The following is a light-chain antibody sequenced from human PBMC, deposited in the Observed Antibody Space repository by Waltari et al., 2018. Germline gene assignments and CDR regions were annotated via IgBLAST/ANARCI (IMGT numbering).Light chain of an antibody. V-gene: IGLV3-21*02. CDR1: HIGTKA. J-gene: IGLJ2*01. CDR3: QVWDSHTVV. CDR2: DDD. Sequence: SYVLTQLSSMSVTPGQTARIVCGGRHIGTKAVHWYQRKAGQAPLLVLPDDDTRPSGIPDRVSGTNSGDAATLTIGGVEAEDEADYFCQVWDSHTVVFGGGTNLTVL.